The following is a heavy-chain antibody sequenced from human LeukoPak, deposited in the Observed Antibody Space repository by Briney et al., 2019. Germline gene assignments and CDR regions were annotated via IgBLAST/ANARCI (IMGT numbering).Heavy chain of an antibody. CDR3: AKDAGYSSSWYPFDY. V-gene: IGHV3-21*04. D-gene: IGHD6-13*01. CDR2: ISSSSSYI. J-gene: IGHJ4*02. Sequence: GGSLRLSCAASGFTFSSYSMNWVRQAPGKGLEWVSSISSSSSYIYYADTVKGRFTISRDNSKNTLYLQMNSLRAEDTAVYYCAKDAGYSSSWYPFDYWGQGTLVTVSS. CDR1: GFTFSSYS.